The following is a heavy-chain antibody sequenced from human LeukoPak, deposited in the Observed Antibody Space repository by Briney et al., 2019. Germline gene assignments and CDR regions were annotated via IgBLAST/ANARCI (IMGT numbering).Heavy chain of an antibody. Sequence: ASVKVSCKASGYTFTSYYMHWVRQAPGHGLEWMGIINPCGGSTSYAQKFQGRVTMTTDTSTSTAYMELRSLRSDDTAVYYCARAEDPDYWGQGTLVTVSS. CDR3: ARAEDPDY. V-gene: IGHV1-46*01. D-gene: IGHD2-15*01. J-gene: IGHJ4*02. CDR2: INPCGGST. CDR1: GYTFTSYY.